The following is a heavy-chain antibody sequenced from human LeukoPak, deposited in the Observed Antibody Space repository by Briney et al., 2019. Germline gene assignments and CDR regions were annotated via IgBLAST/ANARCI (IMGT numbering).Heavy chain of an antibody. CDR1: GGSISSSSYY. CDR2: IYYSGST. CDR3: ARWGVDTAMVGDY. J-gene: IGHJ4*02. D-gene: IGHD5-18*01. Sequence: SETLSLTCTVSGGSISSSSYYWGWIRQPPGKGLEGLGSIYYSGSTYYNPPLKSRVTISVDTSKNQSSLKLSSVTAADTAVYYCARWGVDTAMVGDYWGQGTLVTVSS. V-gene: IGHV4-39*01.